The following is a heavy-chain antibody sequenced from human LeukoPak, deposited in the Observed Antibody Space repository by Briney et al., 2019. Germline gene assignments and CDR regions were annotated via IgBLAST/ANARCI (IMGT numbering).Heavy chain of an antibody. J-gene: IGHJ4*02. Sequence: SETLSLTCAVYGGSFSGYYWSWIRQPPEKGLEWIGEINHSGSTNYNPSLKSRVTISVDTSKNQFSLKLSSVTAADTAVYYCATRPAAGKLFDYWGQGTLVTVSS. CDR2: INHSGST. V-gene: IGHV4-34*01. CDR1: GGSFSGYY. D-gene: IGHD3-16*01. CDR3: ATRPAAGKLFDY.